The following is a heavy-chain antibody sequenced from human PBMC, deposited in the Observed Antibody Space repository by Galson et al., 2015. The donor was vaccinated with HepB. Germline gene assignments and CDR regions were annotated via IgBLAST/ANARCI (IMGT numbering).Heavy chain of an antibody. J-gene: IGHJ6*02. CDR3: ARHKEAQLWLSAFVRGYYYYGMDV. D-gene: IGHD5-18*01. Sequence: KVSCKASGYTFTSYWISWVRQMPGKGLEWMGRIDPSDSYTNYSPSFQGHVTISADKSISTAYLQWSSLKASDTAMYYCARHKEAQLWLSAFVRGYYYYGMDVWGQGTTVTVSS. V-gene: IGHV5-10-1*01. CDR2: IDPSDSYT. CDR1: GYTFTSYW.